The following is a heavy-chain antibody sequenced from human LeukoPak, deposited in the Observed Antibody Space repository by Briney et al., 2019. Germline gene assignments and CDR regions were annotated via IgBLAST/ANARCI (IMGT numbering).Heavy chain of an antibody. CDR3: AREATPQEFYDILTGHLDP. CDR2: ISSSGSTI. J-gene: IGHJ5*02. D-gene: IGHD3-9*01. CDR1: GFTFSDYY. Sequence: GGSLRLSCSASGFTFSDYYMSWIRQAPGKGLEWVSYISSSGSTIYYADSVKGRFTVSRDNAKNSLYLQMNSLRAEDTAVYYCAREATPQEFYDILTGHLDPWGQGTLVTVSS. V-gene: IGHV3-11*01.